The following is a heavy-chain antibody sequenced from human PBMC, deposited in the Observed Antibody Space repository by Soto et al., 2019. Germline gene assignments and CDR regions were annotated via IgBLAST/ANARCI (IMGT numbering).Heavy chain of an antibody. V-gene: IGHV5-10-1*01. J-gene: IGHJ6*02. Sequence: PGESLKISCKGSGYRFNNYWITWVRQMPGKGLEWLARIDPSDSYTNYSPSFEGRVTVSVDKSTSTAYLQWSSLQASDTATYYWATLAPMRQYYFGIDVWGQGTPVTVSS. CDR3: ATLAPMRQYYFGIDV. CDR2: IDPSDSYT. CDR1: GYRFNNYW.